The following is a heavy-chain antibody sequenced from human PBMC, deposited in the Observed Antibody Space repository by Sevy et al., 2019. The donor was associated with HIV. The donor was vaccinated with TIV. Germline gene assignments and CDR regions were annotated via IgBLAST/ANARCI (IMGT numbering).Heavy chain of an antibody. CDR1: GFTFSNYW. CDR3: AREQITRAKPDYLDY. D-gene: IGHD1-7*01. CDR2: INQDGGKN. V-gene: IGHV3-7*01. Sequence: GGSLRLSCAVSGFTFSNYWMSWVRQAPGKGLECVANINQDGGKNYYLDPVKSRFFVSRDNAKKSLYLQMDSLRAEDTAVYYCAREQITRAKPDYLDYWGQGTLVTVSS. J-gene: IGHJ4*02.